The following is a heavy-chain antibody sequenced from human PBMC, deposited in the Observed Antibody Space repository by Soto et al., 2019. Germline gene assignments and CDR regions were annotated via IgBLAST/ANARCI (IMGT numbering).Heavy chain of an antibody. D-gene: IGHD3-9*01. Sequence: ASVKVSCKASGYTFTNYASHWVRQAPGQRLEWMGWINAGNGNTNYAQNFQGRVTMTTDTSTSTAYMELRSLTSDDTAVYYCARGIGVDQIRYFDWQYYFDYWGQGTLVTVSS. J-gene: IGHJ4*02. CDR3: ARGIGVDQIRYFDWQYYFDY. V-gene: IGHV1-3*01. CDR2: INAGNGNT. CDR1: GYTFTNYA.